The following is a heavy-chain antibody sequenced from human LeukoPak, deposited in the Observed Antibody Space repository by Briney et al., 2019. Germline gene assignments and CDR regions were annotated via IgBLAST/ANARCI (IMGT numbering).Heavy chain of an antibody. CDR2: LISSGTTT. V-gene: IGHV3-23*01. D-gene: IGHD5-18*01. Sequence: GGSLRLSCAASGFAFSNYAMSWVRQAPGKGLEWVSSLISSGTTTYYADSVKGRFTISRDNSKNTVHLQMDSLRAEDSAVYYCAKNAGYSYGLYYFDYWGQGTLVTVSS. CDR1: GFAFSNYA. CDR3: AKNAGYSYGLYYFDY. J-gene: IGHJ4*02.